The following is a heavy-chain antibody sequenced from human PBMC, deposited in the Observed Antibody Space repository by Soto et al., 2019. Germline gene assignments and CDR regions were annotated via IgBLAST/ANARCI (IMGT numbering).Heavy chain of an antibody. D-gene: IGHD7-27*01. CDR1: GFTFSSYA. V-gene: IGHV3-64*02. J-gene: IGHJ4*02. CDR2: ISSNGSST. CDR3: ARGRWGSFDY. Sequence: GGSLRRSCGASGFTFSSYAINWVRQPPGEGLEYVSAISSNGSSTYYADSVKGRFTISRDNSKNTLYLQMGSLRAEDMAVYYCARGRWGSFDYWGQGTLVTVSS.